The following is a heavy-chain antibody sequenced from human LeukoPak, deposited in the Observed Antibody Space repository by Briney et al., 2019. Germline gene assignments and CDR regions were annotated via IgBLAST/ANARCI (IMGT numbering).Heavy chain of an antibody. J-gene: IGHJ4*02. Sequence: GGSLRLSCAASGFTFSDYALSWVRQAPGKGLEWVSSITGSTRSTYYAESVKGRFTISRDNSRNTVYLQMNSLTAEDTAVYYCAKDQLNRFCSGGSCSITHDYWGQGTLVTVSS. D-gene: IGHD2-15*01. V-gene: IGHV3-23*01. CDR1: GFTFSDYA. CDR2: ITGSTRST. CDR3: AKDQLNRFCSGGSCSITHDY.